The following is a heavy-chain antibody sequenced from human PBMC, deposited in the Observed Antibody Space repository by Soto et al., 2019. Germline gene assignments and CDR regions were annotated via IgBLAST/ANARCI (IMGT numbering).Heavy chain of an antibody. V-gene: IGHV3-33*01. Sequence: QVQLVESGGGVVQPGTSLRLSCEASGFTFSGFGMHWVRQAPGKGLEWVAVIWYDGSKKYYADCVKGRFTISRDKSKNALYLQMNSLRAEDTAVYYCARGRGGSYGGNSAHFDIWGQGTLVTVSS. J-gene: IGHJ3*02. CDR2: IWYDGSKK. D-gene: IGHD4-17*01. CDR3: ARGRGGSYGGNSAHFDI. CDR1: GFTFSGFG.